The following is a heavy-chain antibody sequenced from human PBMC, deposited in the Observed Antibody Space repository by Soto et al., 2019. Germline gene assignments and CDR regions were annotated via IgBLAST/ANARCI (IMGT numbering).Heavy chain of an antibody. CDR1: GFTFSNHY. J-gene: IGHJ4*02. V-gene: IGHV3-72*01. Sequence: GGSLRLSCAASGFTFSNHYMDWVRQAPGKGLEWVGRSRNRVQSYSTEYAESVKGRFTISRDDSQNSLYLQMNSLKTEDTAVYYCARVLPSGTNYFTEYWGQGTLVTVSS. D-gene: IGHD3-10*01. CDR3: ARVLPSGTNYFTEY. CDR2: SRNRVQSYST.